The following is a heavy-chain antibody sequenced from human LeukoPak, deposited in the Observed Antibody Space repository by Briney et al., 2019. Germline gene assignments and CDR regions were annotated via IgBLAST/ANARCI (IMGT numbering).Heavy chain of an antibody. CDR1: GGTFSSYA. J-gene: IGHJ4*02. V-gene: IGHV1-69*13. D-gene: IGHD2-2*01. CDR3: AREASDCSSTSCYSGDY. Sequence: ASVKVSCKASGGTFSSYAISWVRQAPGQGLERMGGIIPIFGTANYAQKFQGRVTITADESTSTAYMELSSLRSEDTAVYYCAREASDCSSTSCYSGDYWGQGTLVTVSS. CDR2: IIPIFGTA.